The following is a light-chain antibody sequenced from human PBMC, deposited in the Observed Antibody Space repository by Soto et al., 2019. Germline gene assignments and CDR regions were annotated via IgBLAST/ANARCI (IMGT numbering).Light chain of an antibody. J-gene: IGLJ1*01. Sequence: QSVLTQPHSASGTPGQRVTISCSGSSSNIGTSSVHWFQQLPGTAPKLLISTTNQRPSGVPERFSGSKSGTSASLAISGLQSEDEADYYCAAWDSSLNGHVFGTGTKLTVL. CDR2: TTN. CDR1: SSNIGTSS. V-gene: IGLV1-44*01. CDR3: AAWDSSLNGHV.